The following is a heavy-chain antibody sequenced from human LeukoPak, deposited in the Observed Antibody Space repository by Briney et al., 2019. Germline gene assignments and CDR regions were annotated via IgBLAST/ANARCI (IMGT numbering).Heavy chain of an antibody. CDR3: AREEGYYGLDV. J-gene: IGHJ3*01. CDR2: IRRSGSTK. V-gene: IGHV3-48*03. Sequence: GGSLKLSCEASEFTFISYAINWVRQAQGKGLEWVANIRRSGSTKDYVDSVKGRFTISRDDAKNSLYLQMNSLRAEDTAVYYCAREEGYYGLDVWGQGTMVTVSS. CDR1: EFTFISYA. D-gene: IGHD3-16*01.